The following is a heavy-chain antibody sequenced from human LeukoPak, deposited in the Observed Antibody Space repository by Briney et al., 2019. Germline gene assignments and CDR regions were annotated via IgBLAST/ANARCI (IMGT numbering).Heavy chain of an antibody. CDR2: ISSSGSTI. V-gene: IGHV3-11*04. D-gene: IGHD6-13*01. CDR1: GFTFSDYY. Sequence: GGSLRLSCAASGFTFSDYYMSWIRQAPGKGLEWVSYISSSGSTIYYADSVKGRFTISRDNAKNSLYLQMNSLRAEDTAVYYCAKEIGRIAAAGRPRRKRTGGIDYWGQGTLVTVSS. J-gene: IGHJ4*02. CDR3: AKEIGRIAAAGRPRRKRTGGIDY.